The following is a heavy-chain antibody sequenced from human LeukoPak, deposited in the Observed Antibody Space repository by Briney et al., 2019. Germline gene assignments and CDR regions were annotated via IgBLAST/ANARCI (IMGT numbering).Heavy chain of an antibody. D-gene: IGHD2-8*02. Sequence: GGSLRLSCAASGFTASSNYMSWVRQAPGKGLEWVSVIYSGGSTYYADSVKGRLTISRDNVDNVVYLQMNSLGAEDTAVYYCARVAVSGPTGWFDSWGQGTLVIVSS. CDR1: GFTASSNY. J-gene: IGHJ5*01. CDR2: IYSGGST. CDR3: ARVAVSGPTGWFDS. V-gene: IGHV3-53*01.